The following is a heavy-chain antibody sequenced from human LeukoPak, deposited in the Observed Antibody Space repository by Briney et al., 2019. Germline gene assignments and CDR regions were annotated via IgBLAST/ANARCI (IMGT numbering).Heavy chain of an antibody. CDR1: GFTFDNYA. D-gene: IGHD3-10*01. Sequence: GGSLRLSCAASGFTFDNYAMHWVRQAPGKGMECVSGISWNSGSIGYADSVKGRFTISRDNAKNSLYLHMHSLRAEDTALYYCAKEVTRTYGSGSSPLDYWGQGTLVTVSS. CDR2: ISWNSGSI. V-gene: IGHV3-9*01. CDR3: AKEVTRTYGSGSSPLDY. J-gene: IGHJ4*02.